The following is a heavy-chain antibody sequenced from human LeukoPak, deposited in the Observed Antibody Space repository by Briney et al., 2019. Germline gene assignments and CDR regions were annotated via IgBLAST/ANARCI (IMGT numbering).Heavy chain of an antibody. D-gene: IGHD2/OR15-2a*01. CDR3: AREGILWPCMDV. Sequence: SVKVSCKASGGTFSSYAISWVRQAPGQGLEWMGGIIPIFGTANYAQKFQGRVTITADESTSTAYMELSSLRAEDTAVYYCAREGILWPCMDVWGQGTTVTVSS. V-gene: IGHV1-69*13. CDR1: GGTFSSYA. J-gene: IGHJ6*02. CDR2: IIPIFGTA.